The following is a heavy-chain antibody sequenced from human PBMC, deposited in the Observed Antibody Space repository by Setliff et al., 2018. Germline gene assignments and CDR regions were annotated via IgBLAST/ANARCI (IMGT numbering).Heavy chain of an antibody. D-gene: IGHD3-16*01. CDR2: IKQDGSDK. CDR1: GFSLSIFW. J-gene: IGHJ4*02. CDR3: ARDRGGGLYDY. V-gene: IGHV3-7*01. Sequence: GGSLRLSCAASGFSLSIFWMSWVRQAPGKGLGWVASIKQDGSDKYYVDSVKGRFTVSRDNAKNSLFLQMNSLRAEDTAMYFCARDRGGGLYDYWGQGTLVTVSS.